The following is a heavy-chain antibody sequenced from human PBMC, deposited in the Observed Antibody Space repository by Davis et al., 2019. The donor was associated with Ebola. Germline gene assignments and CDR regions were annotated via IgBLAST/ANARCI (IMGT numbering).Heavy chain of an antibody. CDR2: INHSGST. CDR3: ARAPPRYCSSTSCYPRGAFDI. V-gene: IGHV4-34*01. CDR1: GGSFSGYY. D-gene: IGHD2-2*01. Sequence: MPSETLSLTCAVYGGSFSGYYWSWIRQPPGKGLEWIGEINHSGSTNYNPSLKSRVTISVDTSKNQFSLKLSSVTAADTAVYYCARAPPRYCSSTSCYPRGAFDIWGQGTMVTVSS. J-gene: IGHJ3*02.